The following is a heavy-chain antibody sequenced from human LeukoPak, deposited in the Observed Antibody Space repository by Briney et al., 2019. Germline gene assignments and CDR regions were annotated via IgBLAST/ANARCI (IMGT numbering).Heavy chain of an antibody. CDR1: GGSSSGYY. CDR2: INHSGST. D-gene: IGHD3-22*01. CDR3: ARGPIDSSGYHFDY. V-gene: IGHV4-34*01. J-gene: IGHJ4*02. Sequence: SETLSLTCTVYGGSSSGYYWSWIRQPPGKGLEWIGEINHSGSTNYNPSLKSRVTISVDTSKNQFSLKLSSVTAADTAVYYCARGPIDSSGYHFDYWGQGTLVTVSS.